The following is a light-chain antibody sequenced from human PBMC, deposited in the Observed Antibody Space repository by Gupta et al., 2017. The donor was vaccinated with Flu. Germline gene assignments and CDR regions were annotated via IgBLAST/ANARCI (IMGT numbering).Light chain of an antibody. CDR1: QSINDW. CDR2: KAS. V-gene: IGKV1-5*03. J-gene: IGKJ4*01. CDR3: QQYNNYPLT. Sequence: DIQMTQSPSTLSASVGDRVTITCRASQSINDWLAWYQQKPGKAPKLLINKASILESGVSSRFSGNGSGTEFSLTIGSLQPDDFATYYCQQYNNYPLTFGGGTKMEIK.